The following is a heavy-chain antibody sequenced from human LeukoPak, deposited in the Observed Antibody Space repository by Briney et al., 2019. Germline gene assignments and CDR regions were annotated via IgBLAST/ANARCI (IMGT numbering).Heavy chain of an antibody. CDR1: GFTFSSYE. J-gene: IGHJ4*02. V-gene: IGHV3-48*03. D-gene: IGHD5-24*01. CDR2: ISSSGSTI. Sequence: GGSLRLSCAASGFTFSSYEMNWVRQAPGKGLEWVSYISSSGSTIYYAVSVKGRFTISRDNAKNSLYLQMNSLRAEDTAVYYCARVTRRRDGYNYGDYWGQGTLVTVSS. CDR3: ARVTRRRDGYNYGDY.